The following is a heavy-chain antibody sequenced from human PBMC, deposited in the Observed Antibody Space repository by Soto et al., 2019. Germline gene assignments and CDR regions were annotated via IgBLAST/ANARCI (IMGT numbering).Heavy chain of an antibody. CDR2: IYWDDDR. J-gene: IGHJ4*02. CDR1: GFSLTTTGVG. CDR3: AHRQGGYNWNDGDFDY. V-gene: IGHV2-5*02. D-gene: IGHD1-1*01. Sequence: QITLKESGPTVVEPTQTLTLTCTFSGFSLTTTGVGVGWIRQSPGKALEYLALIYWDDDRRYSPSLKSRLTITKDTSRNQVVLTMSNMDPMDTATYYCAHRQGGYNWNDGDFDYWGQGTLVTVSS.